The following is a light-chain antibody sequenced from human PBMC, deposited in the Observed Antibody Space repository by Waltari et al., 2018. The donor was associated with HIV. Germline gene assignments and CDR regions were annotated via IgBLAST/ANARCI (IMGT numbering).Light chain of an antibody. CDR3: AVWDESLDGWL. V-gene: IGLV1-47*01. J-gene: IGLJ3*02. CDR1: SSNIERNY. CDR2: KDN. Sequence: QSELTQSPSASGTPGQRITISCSGSSSNIERNYVYWYKQFPGATPKGLIYKDNERRSGVPDRISGSKSGTSAFLLISGLRSDDEADYYCAVWDESLDGWLFGGGTKLTVL.